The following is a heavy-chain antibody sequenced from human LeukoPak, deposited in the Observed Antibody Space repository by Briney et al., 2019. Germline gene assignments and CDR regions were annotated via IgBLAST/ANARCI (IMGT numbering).Heavy chain of an antibody. CDR3: ARNNGMDV. Sequence: GGSLRLSCAASGFALSSHWMTWVRQVPGRGPEWVANVNRDGSGTYYLDSVKGRFTISKDNDKNSLYLQMNSLRAEDTALYHCARNNGMDVWGQGTTVIVSS. V-gene: IGHV3-7*03. CDR1: GFALSSHW. J-gene: IGHJ6*02. CDR2: VNRDGSGT.